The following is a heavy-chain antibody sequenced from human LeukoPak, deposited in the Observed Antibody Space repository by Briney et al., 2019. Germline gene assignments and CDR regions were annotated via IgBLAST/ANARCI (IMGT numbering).Heavy chain of an antibody. Sequence: NPSETLSLTCAVYGGSFSGYYWSWIRQPPGKGLEWIGETNHSGSTNYNTSLKSRVTISVYTSKNQFSLKLSSVTAADTAVYYCAGDCSSTSCYRPVFYYYYYMDVWGKGTTVTVSS. V-gene: IGHV4-34*01. CDR2: TNHSGST. D-gene: IGHD2-2*01. J-gene: IGHJ6*03. CDR3: AGDCSSTSCYRPVFYYYYYMDV. CDR1: GGSFSGYY.